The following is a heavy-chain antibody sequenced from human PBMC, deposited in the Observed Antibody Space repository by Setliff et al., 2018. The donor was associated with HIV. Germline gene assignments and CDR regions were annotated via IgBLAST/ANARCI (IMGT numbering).Heavy chain of an antibody. V-gene: IGHV1-18*04. CDR1: GYTFINFG. CDR2: ISGYNGNT. J-gene: IGHJ6*03. D-gene: IGHD5-18*01. CDR3: ARDPRSGYDSDTAMVTVYYYYMDV. Sequence: ASVKVSCKASGYTFINFGITWVRQAPGQGFEWVGYISGYNGNTKYAQNVQGRVTMTTDTSTSTAYMELRSLRYDDTAVYYCARDPRSGYDSDTAMVTVYYYYMDVWGKGTTVTVSS.